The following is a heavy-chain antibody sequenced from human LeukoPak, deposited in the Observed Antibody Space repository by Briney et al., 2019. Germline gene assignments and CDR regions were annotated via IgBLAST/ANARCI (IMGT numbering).Heavy chain of an antibody. CDR3: AAVLGQQLVYYYGMDV. J-gene: IGHJ6*02. Sequence: ASVKVSCKASGYTFTDYFIHWVRQAPGQGLEWMGWIGPKSGDTSYSQKFQGRVTVTRDTSISTAYMELSRLRSDDTAVYYCAAVLGQQLVYYYGMDVWGQGTTVTVSS. CDR1: GYTFTDYF. CDR2: IGPKSGDT. D-gene: IGHD6-13*01. V-gene: IGHV1-2*02.